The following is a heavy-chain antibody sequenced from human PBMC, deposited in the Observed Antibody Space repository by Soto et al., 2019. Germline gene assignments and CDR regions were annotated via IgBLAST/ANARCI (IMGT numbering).Heavy chain of an antibody. J-gene: IGHJ4*02. Sequence: QVPLVQSGAEVKKPGSSVKVSCKFSGGTFDSYDVTWVRQVPGQGLEWMGGIIPGLFKRHYTQKFQGRITITVAEAASTTSLEFNRLTSEDTAVYYCARAPSHEPETTLAYSFDYWGQGTGVTVSS. CDR3: ARAPSHEPETTLAYSFDY. CDR1: GGTFDSYD. D-gene: IGHD1-1*01. V-gene: IGHV1-69*01. CDR2: IIPGLFKR.